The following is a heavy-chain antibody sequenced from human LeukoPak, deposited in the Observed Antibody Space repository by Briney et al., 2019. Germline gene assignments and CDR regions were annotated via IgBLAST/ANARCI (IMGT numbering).Heavy chain of an antibody. D-gene: IGHD2-15*01. CDR1: GFTFSDYY. CDR2: ISSSSSYT. Sequence: GGSLRLSCAASGFTFSDYYMSWIRQAPGKGLEWVSYISSSSSYTNYADSVKGRFTISRDNAKNSLYLQMNSLRAEDTAVYYCAREDDYSDSRGSFGIWGQGTMVTVSS. J-gene: IGHJ3*02. CDR3: AREDDYSDSRGSFGI. V-gene: IGHV3-11*05.